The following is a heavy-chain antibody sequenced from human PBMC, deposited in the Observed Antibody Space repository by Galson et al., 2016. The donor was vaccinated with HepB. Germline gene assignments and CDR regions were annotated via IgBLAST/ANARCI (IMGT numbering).Heavy chain of an antibody. CDR2: ISDSGST. V-gene: IGHV4-31*03. D-gene: IGHD2/OR15-2a*01. CDR3: ARYDESVKNWPLRSHNWIDP. CDR1: GTSVSSGDYY. Sequence: TLSLTCTVSGTSVSSGDYYWTWIRQRPGGGLEWIGYISDSGSTYYNPSLKSRLTISVDTSKNQFSLDLNTVTPADTAVYFCARYDESVKNWPLRSHNWIDPWGQGTLVTVSS. J-gene: IGHJ5*02.